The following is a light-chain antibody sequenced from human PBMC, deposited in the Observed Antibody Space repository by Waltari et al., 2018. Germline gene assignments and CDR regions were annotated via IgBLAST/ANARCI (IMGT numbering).Light chain of an antibody. CDR1: SSDFGGYNY. V-gene: IGLV2-8*01. CDR2: EVN. CDR3: SSYAGSNNWV. Sequence: QSALTQPPSASGSPGQSVTISCTGTSSDFGGYNYVSWYQRHPGKAPKLMIYEVNKRPSGVPDRFSGSKSGTTASLTVSGLQAEDEAEYSCSSYAGSNNWVFGGGTKLTVL. J-gene: IGLJ3*02.